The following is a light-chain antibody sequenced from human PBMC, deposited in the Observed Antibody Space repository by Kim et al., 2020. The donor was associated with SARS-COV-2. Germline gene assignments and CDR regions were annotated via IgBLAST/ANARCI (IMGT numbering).Light chain of an antibody. CDR1: QDIRND. CDR2: AAA. J-gene: IGKJ1*01. CDR3: LQIYTYPWT. V-gene: IGKV1-6*01. Sequence: ASVGDEVIISCRASQDIRNDLGWYQQRPGKAPKLLIFAAARLQSGVPSRFSGSGSGSDFTLTISSLQPEDFATYYCLQIYTYPWTFGRGTKVDIK.